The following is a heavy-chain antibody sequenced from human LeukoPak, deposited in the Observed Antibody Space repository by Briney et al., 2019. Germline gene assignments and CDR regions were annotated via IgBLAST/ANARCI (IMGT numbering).Heavy chain of an antibody. CDR2: IYTSGST. Sequence: SETLSLTCTVSGGSISSYYWSWLRQPPGKGLEWLGYIYTSGSTNYNPSLKSRVTISVDTSKNQFSLKLSSVTAADTAVYYCARQRQSGYGNYYYSYYMDVWGKGTTVTVSS. J-gene: IGHJ6*03. CDR3: ARQRQSGYGNYYYSYYMDV. D-gene: IGHD5-12*01. V-gene: IGHV4-4*09. CDR1: GGSISSYY.